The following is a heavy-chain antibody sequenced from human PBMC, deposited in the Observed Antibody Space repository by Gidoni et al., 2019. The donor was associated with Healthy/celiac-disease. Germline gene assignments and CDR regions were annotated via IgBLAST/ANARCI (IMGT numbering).Heavy chain of an antibody. CDR1: GFPFGDYA. CDR2: IRSKAYGGTT. J-gene: IGHJ4*02. Sequence: EVQLVESGGGLVKQGRSLSLSCTASGFPFGDYAMSWFRQAPGKGLEWVGVIRSKAYGGTTEYAASVKGRVTISRDESKSIDYLQMNSLKTEDTAVYYCTRDDYGDYYFDYWGQGTLVTVSS. D-gene: IGHD4-17*01. CDR3: TRDDYGDYYFDY. V-gene: IGHV3-49*05.